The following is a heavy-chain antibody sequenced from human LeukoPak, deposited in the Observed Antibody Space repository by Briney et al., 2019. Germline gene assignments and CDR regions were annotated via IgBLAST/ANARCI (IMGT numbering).Heavy chain of an antibody. V-gene: IGHV4-59*01. D-gene: IGHD6-13*01. CDR3: ARDRTGYSSSWYGMDV. CDR2: IYYSGST. CDR1: GGSISSYY. J-gene: IGHJ6*04. Sequence: SETLSLTCTVSGGSISSYYWSWIRQPPGEGLEWIGYIYYSGSTNYNPSLKSRVTISVDTSKNQFSLKLSSVTAADTAVYYCARDRTGYSSSWYGMDVWGKGTTVTVSS.